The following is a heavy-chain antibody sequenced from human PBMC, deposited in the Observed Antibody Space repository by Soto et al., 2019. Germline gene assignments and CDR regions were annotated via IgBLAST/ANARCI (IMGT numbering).Heavy chain of an antibody. CDR2: IIPISGTA. D-gene: IGHD2-2*01. CDR3: ARSQGSSTSLEIYYYYYYGMDV. V-gene: IGHV1-69*01. J-gene: IGHJ6*02. CDR1: GGTFSSYA. Sequence: QVQLVQSGAEVKKPGSSVKVSCKASGGTFSSYAISWVRQAPGQGLEWMGGIIPISGTANYAQKFQGRVTITADESTSKAYIELSSLRSEDTAVYYCARSQGSSTSLEIYYYYYYGMDVWGQGTTVTVSS.